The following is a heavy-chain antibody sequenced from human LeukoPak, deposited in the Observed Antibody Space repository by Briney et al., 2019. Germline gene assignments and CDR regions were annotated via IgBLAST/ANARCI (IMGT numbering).Heavy chain of an antibody. Sequence: GESLKISCKASSYSFANYWIGWVRQMPGKGLEWMGIVYPAGSQTLYSPSFQGLVTISVDTSTSTAYLQWSSLKASDTAMYYCARIGYCSSTSCYIYYYMDVWGKGTTVTVSS. CDR3: ARIGYCSSTSCYIYYYMDV. V-gene: IGHV5-51*01. CDR2: VYPAGSQT. J-gene: IGHJ6*03. CDR1: SYSFANYW. D-gene: IGHD2-2*02.